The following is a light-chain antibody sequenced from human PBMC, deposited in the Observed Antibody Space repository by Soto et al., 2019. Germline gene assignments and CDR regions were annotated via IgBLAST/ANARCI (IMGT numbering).Light chain of an antibody. V-gene: IGLV2-23*01. CDR3: CSYAGSSTHAV. CDR2: EGS. CDR1: SSDVGSYNL. Sequence: QSALTQPASVSGSPGQSITISSTGTSSDVGSYNLVSWYQQHPGKAPKLMIYEGSKRPSGVSNRFSGYKSGNTAPLTISGLQAEAEADYYCCSYAGSSTHAVFGGGTQLTVL. J-gene: IGLJ7*01.